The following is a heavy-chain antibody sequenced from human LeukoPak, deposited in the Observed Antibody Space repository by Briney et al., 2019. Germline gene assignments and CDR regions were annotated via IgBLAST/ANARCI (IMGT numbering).Heavy chain of an antibody. CDR1: GLQFDAYG. CDR3: AKVSGSGWRYASDI. D-gene: IGHD6-19*01. Sequence: GGSLRLSCAASGLQFDAYGMSWVRQAPGKGLEWVSGINWNGGSTGYADSVKGRFTISRDNAKNSLYLQINSLRAEDTAVYYCAKVSGSGWRYASDIWGQGTMVTVSS. J-gene: IGHJ3*02. V-gene: IGHV3-20*04. CDR2: INWNGGST.